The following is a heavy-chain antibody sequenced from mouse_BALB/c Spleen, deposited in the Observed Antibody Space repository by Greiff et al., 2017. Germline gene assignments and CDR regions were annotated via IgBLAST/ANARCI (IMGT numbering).Heavy chain of an antibody. J-gene: IGHJ1*01. CDR2: IWAGGST. CDR1: GFSLTSYG. D-gene: IGHD2-3*01. CDR3: ARGGTMMNHWYFDV. Sequence: QVQLKQSGPGLVAPSQSLSITCTVSGFSLTSYGVHWVRQPPGKGLEWLGVIWAGGSTNYNAALMSRLSISTDNSKSQVFLKLNSLQTDDTTMYYCARGGTMMNHWYFDVWGEGTTVTVSS. V-gene: IGHV2-9*02.